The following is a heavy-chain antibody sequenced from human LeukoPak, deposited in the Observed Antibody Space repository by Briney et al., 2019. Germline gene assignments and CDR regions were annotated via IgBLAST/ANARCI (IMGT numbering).Heavy chain of an antibody. CDR2: INSDGSST. CDR1: GFTFSSYW. Sequence: GGSLRLSCAASGFTFSSYWMHWVRQAPGKGLVWVSRINSDGSSTSYADSVKGRFTISRDNAQNTLYLQMNSLRAEDTAVYYCARVSRGFLEWLPFDYWGQGTLVTVSS. J-gene: IGHJ4*02. V-gene: IGHV3-74*01. CDR3: ARVSRGFLEWLPFDY. D-gene: IGHD3-3*01.